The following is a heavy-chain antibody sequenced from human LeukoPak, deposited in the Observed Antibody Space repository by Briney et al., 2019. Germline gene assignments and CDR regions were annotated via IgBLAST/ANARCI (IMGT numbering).Heavy chain of an antibody. CDR2: INEDEREK. D-gene: IGHD5-18*01. CDR1: GFSLSSYW. CDR3: ARASVDTAMAVGLYYYYGMDV. Sequence: PGGSLRLSCAASGFSLSSYWMSWVRQAPGKGLEWVATINEDEREKYYVASVKGRFTIYRDSAKNPLYLQMNSLRAEDTAVYYCARASVDTAMAVGLYYYYGMDVWGQGTTVTVSS. V-gene: IGHV3-7*01. J-gene: IGHJ6*02.